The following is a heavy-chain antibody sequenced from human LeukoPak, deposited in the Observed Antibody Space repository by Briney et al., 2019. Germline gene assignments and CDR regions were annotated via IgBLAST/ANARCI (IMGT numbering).Heavy chain of an antibody. J-gene: IGHJ6*03. CDR1: GGSISSSSYY. V-gene: IGHV4-39*07. CDR3: ARVRATEFWGGYYNYYYYYMDV. D-gene: IGHD3-3*01. Sequence: SETLSLTCTVSGGSISSSSYYWGWIRQPPGKGLEWIGSIYYSGSTYYNPSLKSRVTISVDTSKNQFSLKLSSVTAADTAVYYCARVRATEFWGGYYNYYYYYMDVWGKGTTVTVSS. CDR2: IYYSGST.